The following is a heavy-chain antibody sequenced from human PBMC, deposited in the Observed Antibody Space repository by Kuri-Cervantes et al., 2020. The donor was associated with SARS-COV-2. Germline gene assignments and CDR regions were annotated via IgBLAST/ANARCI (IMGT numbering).Heavy chain of an antibody. V-gene: IGHV3-9*01. Sequence: SLKISCAASGFRFRDYAIHWVRQAPGKGLEWVSGISWNSRSLDYAGSVKGRFSISRDNAKNSVYLQMNSLRTEDTALYYCTKSITSRKDYFDFWGLGTVVTVSS. D-gene: IGHD1-14*01. CDR3: TKSITSRKDYFDF. CDR2: ISWNSRSL. J-gene: IGHJ4*02. CDR1: GFRFRDYA.